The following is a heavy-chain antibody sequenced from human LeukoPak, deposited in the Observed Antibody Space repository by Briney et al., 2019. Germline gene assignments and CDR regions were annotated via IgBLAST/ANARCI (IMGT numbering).Heavy chain of an antibody. V-gene: IGHV3-7*01. D-gene: IGHD2-15*01. CDR3: ARQKVASRNTFDF. Sequence: PGGSLRLSCAASGFTFSSYWMSWVRQTPGKGLEWVANIKEDGSEKYYVDSVKGRFTISRDNAKSSLYLQMNSLRAEDTAVYYCARQKVASRNTFDFWGQGTLVTVSS. J-gene: IGHJ4*02. CDR2: IKEDGSEK. CDR1: GFTFSSYW.